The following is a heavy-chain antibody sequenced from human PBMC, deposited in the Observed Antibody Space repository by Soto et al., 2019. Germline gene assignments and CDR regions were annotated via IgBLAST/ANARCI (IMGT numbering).Heavy chain of an antibody. D-gene: IGHD6-13*01. Sequence: EVQLVQSGAEVKKPGESLKISCKGSGYSFTTYWIGWVRQMPGKGLEGMVIIYPGDSDTRYSPSFQGQVTISADKSLNTTYLQWSSLKASDTAIYYCARQAAAGKYYYAMDVWGQGTTVTVSS. CDR2: IYPGDSDT. CDR3: ARQAAAGKYYYAMDV. J-gene: IGHJ6*02. V-gene: IGHV5-51*01. CDR1: GYSFTTYW.